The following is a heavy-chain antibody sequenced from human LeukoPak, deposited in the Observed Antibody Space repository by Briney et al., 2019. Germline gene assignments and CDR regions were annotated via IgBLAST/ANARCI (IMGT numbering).Heavy chain of an antibody. D-gene: IGHD5-12*01. CDR2: ISSSGDNT. V-gene: IGHV3-64*01. CDR1: GFIFRNYA. CDR3: VREERGLAIDY. Sequence: GGSLRLSSAASGFIFRNYAMHWVRQAPGKGLEYVSAISSSGDNTYYGNSVRGRFTISRDNSKNTLFLQMGSLRAEDTAVYYCVREERGLAIDYWGQGTLVTVSS. J-gene: IGHJ4*02.